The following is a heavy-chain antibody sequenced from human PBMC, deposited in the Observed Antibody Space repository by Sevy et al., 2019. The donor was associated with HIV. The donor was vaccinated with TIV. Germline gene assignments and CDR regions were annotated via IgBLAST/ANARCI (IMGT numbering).Heavy chain of an antibody. J-gene: IGHJ5*02. CDR3: AKEGYYYDSRSSDWFDP. D-gene: IGHD3-22*01. CDR2: VSSDGTTR. Sequence: GGSLRLSCAASGFPFSTYALHWVRQGPGKGLEWVATVSSDGTTRSYVDSIKGRFSLSRDNSKNTLYLQMNNLTPEDTAVYYCAKEGYYYDSRSSDWFDPWGPGALVTVSS. CDR1: GFPFSTYA. V-gene: IGHV3-30*04.